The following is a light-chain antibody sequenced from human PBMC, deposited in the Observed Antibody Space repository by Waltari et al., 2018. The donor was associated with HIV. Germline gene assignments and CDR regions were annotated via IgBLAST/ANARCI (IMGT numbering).Light chain of an antibody. CDR3: SSYTSSSTLV. V-gene: IGLV2-14*03. J-gene: IGLJ2*01. CDR1: SSDVGGYNY. CDR2: DVS. Sequence: QSALTQPASVSGSPGQSLTISCTGTSSDVGGYNYVSWYQQHPGKAPKLMIYDVSNRPSEVSNRFSGSKSGNTASLTISGLQAEDEADYYCSSYTSSSTLVFGGGTKLTVL.